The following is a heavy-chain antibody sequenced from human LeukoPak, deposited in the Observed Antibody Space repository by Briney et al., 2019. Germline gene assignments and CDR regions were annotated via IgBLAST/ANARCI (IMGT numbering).Heavy chain of an antibody. CDR2: IYYSGST. V-gene: IGHV4-39*01. CDR3: ARLPGPYFDWLLLSDAAFDI. D-gene: IGHD3-9*01. Sequence: SETLSLTCTVSGGSISSSSYYWGWIRQPPGKGLEWIGSIYYSGSTYYNPSLKSRVTISVDTFKNQFSLKLSSVTAADTAVYYCARLPGPYFDWLLLSDAAFDIWGQGTMVTVSS. CDR1: GGSISSSSYY. J-gene: IGHJ3*02.